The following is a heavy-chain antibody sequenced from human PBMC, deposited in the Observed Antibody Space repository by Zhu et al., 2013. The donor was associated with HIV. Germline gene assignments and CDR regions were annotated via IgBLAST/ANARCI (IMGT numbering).Heavy chain of an antibody. D-gene: IGHD3-22*01. CDR2: ISYDGSNK. V-gene: IGHV3-30-3*01. Sequence: QVQLVESGGGVVQPGRSLRLSCAASGFTFSSYAMHWVRQAPGKGLEWVAVISYDGSNKYYADSVKGRFTISRDNSKNTLYLQMNSLRAEDTAVYYCASGTYDSSVTFVLGNYWGQGTLVTVSS. J-gene: IGHJ4*02. CDR1: GFTFSSYA. CDR3: ASGTYDSSVTFVLGNY.